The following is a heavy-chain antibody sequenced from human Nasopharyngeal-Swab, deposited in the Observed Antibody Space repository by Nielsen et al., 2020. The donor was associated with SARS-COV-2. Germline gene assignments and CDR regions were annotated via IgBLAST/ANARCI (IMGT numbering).Heavy chain of an antibody. CDR3: ARDLHEYGSGLYYFDY. D-gene: IGHD3-10*01. Sequence: WIRQPTETGLEWIGYIYYSGSTYYNPSLKSRVTISVDTSKNQFSLKLSSVTAADTAVYYCARDLHEYGSGLYYFDYWGQGTLVTVSS. V-gene: IGHV4-30-4*01. CDR2: IYYSGST. J-gene: IGHJ4*02.